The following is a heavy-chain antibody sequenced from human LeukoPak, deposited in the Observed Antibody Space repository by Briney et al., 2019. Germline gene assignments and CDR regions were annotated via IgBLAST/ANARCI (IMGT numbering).Heavy chain of an antibody. V-gene: IGHV4-34*01. J-gene: IGHJ5*02. CDR2: INHSGRT. Sequence: SETLSLTCAVYGGSFSGYYWSWVREPPGKGLEWVGEINHSGRTNYNPSLKRRVTISVETSNTHFSLKLSSVTAADTAVYYCARGRRSLVVVPAAAGFGPWGQGTLVTVSS. CDR1: GGSFSGYY. D-gene: IGHD2-2*01. CDR3: ARGRRSLVVVPAAAGFGP.